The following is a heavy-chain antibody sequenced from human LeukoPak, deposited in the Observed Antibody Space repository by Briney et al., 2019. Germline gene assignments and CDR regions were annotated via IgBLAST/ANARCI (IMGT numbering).Heavy chain of an antibody. J-gene: IGHJ6*03. V-gene: IGHV3-21*01. CDR1: GFTFSSYS. Sequence: GGSLRLSCAASGFTFSSYSMNWVRQAPGEGLEWVSSISSSSSYIYYADSVKGRFTISRDNAKNSLYLQMNSLRAEDTAVYYCARDSRGWSHDTPYYYYYYMDVWGKGTTVTVSS. CDR3: ARDSRGWSHDTPYYYYYYMDV. D-gene: IGHD3-10*01. CDR2: ISSSSSYI.